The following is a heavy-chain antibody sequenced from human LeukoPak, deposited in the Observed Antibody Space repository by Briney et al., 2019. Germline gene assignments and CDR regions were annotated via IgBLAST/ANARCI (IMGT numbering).Heavy chain of an antibody. V-gene: IGHV4-39*01. Sequence: PSETLSLTCTVSGGSISSSDYYWGWIRQPPGKGLEWIGSIYYSGSTYYNPSLKSRVTISVDTSKNQFSLKLSSVTAADTAVYYCARQYGGPFHLLDWGQGTLVTVSS. CDR3: ARQYGGPFHLLD. D-gene: IGHD4-23*01. J-gene: IGHJ4*02. CDR2: IYYSGST. CDR1: GGSISSSDYY.